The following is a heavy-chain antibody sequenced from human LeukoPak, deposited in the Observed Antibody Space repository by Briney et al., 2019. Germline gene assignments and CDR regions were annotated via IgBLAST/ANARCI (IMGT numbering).Heavy chain of an antibody. Sequence: GGSLRLSCAASGFTFSSYAMSWVRQAPGKGLEWVSAISGSGGSTYYADSVKGRFTISRDKNSLYLRMNSLRVEDTAVYYCARDTDDFQGLDIWGQGTVVTVSS. CDR3: ARDTDDFQGLDI. CDR2: ISGSGGST. CDR1: GFTFSSYA. D-gene: IGHD3-3*01. J-gene: IGHJ3*02. V-gene: IGHV3-23*01.